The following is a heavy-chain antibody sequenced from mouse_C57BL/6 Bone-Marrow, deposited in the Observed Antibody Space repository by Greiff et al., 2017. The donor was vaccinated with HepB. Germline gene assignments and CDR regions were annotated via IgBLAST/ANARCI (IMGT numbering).Heavy chain of an antibody. D-gene: IGHD4-1*01. V-gene: IGHV5-17*01. CDR3: ARLTGTGYYAMDY. J-gene: IGHJ4*01. CDR1: GFTFSDYG. CDR2: ISSGSSTI. Sequence: EVKLQESGGGLVKPGGSLKLSCAASGFTFSDYGMHWVRQAPEKGLEWVAYISSGSSTIYYADTVKGRFTISRDNAKNTLFLQMTSLRSEDTAMYYCARLTGTGYYAMDYWGQGTSVTVSS.